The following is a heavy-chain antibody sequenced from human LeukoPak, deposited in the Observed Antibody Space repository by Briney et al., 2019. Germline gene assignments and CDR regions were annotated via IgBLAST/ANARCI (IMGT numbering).Heavy chain of an antibody. CDR1: GGSVSSGSYY. CDR2: IYYSGST. V-gene: IGHV4-61*01. CDR3: ASGTTSSTPAY. Sequence: PSETLYLTCTVSGGSVSSGSYYWSWIRQPPGKGLEWIGYIYYSGSTNYNPSLKSRVTISVDTSKNQFSLKLSSVTAADTAVYYCASGTTSSTPAYWGQGTLVTVSS. D-gene: IGHD4-17*01. J-gene: IGHJ4*02.